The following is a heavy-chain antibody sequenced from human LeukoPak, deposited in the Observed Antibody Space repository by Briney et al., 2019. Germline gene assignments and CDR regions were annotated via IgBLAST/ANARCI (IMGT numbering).Heavy chain of an antibody. D-gene: IGHD2-2*02. CDR2: FDPEDGET. CDR1: GYTLTELS. Sequence: SVKVSCKVSGYTLTELSMHWVRQAPGKGLEWMGGFDPEDGETIYAQKFQGRVPMTEDTSTDTPYMELSSLKSEDTAVYYCATDRYCSSTSCYIGGDAFDIWGQGTMVTVSS. J-gene: IGHJ3*02. CDR3: ATDRYCSSTSCYIGGDAFDI. V-gene: IGHV1-24*01.